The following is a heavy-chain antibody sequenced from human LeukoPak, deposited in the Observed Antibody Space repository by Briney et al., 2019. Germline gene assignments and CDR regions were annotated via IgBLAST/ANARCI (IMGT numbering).Heavy chain of an antibody. Sequence: SETLSLTCTVSGGSISSSTYCWGWIRQPPGKGLEWIGSMSYSGSTYYNPSLSLTIRVTISLDKSKNQFSLTLSSVTATVTAVYYCARCYFHQESGYNSSWYVVYFQHWGQGTLVTVSS. J-gene: IGHJ1*01. CDR1: GGSISSSTYC. V-gene: IGHV4-39*07. D-gene: IGHD6-13*01. CDR2: MSYSGST. CDR3: ARCYFHQESGYNSSWYVVYFQH.